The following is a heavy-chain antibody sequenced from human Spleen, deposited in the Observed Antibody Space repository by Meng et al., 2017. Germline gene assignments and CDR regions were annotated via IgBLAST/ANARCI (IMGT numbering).Heavy chain of an antibody. Sequence: ASVKVSCKASGYTFTSYAMLWVRQAPGQRLEWMGWSNAGNGNTKYSQEFQGRVTITRDTSASTAYMELSSLRSEDMAVYYCARGADAGSRLTRYYGMDVWGQGTTVTVSS. J-gene: IGHJ6*02. D-gene: IGHD1-26*01. CDR3: ARGADAGSRLTRYYGMDV. CDR1: GYTFTSYA. CDR2: SNAGNGNT. V-gene: IGHV1-3*02.